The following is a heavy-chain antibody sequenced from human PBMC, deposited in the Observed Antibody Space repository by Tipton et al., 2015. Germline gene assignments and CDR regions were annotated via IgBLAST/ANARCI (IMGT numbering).Heavy chain of an antibody. Sequence: TLSLTCTVSGGSISNSNYYWGWIRQPPGKGLEWIGSLSYSGKTDYNPPPRSRVTISVDTSKNQFSLRRGSVTAADTAVYYCARSRFPETAGLENWFDPWGQGTPVTVSS. CDR1: GGSISNSNYY. D-gene: IGHD6-13*01. CDR2: LSYSGKT. J-gene: IGHJ5*02. CDR3: ARSRFPETAGLENWFDP. V-gene: IGHV4-39*01.